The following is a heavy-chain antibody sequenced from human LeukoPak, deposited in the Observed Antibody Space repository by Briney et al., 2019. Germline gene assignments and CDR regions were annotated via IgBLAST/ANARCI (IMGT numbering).Heavy chain of an antibody. D-gene: IGHD3-9*01. Sequence: ASVKVSCKASGGTFSSYAISWVRQAPGQGLEWMGRIIPILGIANYAQKFQGRVTITADKSTSTAYMELSSLRSEDTAVYYCARDGSDNPDYFDWPHNWFDPWGQGTLVTVSS. V-gene: IGHV1-69*04. CDR1: GGTFSSYA. CDR2: IIPILGIA. J-gene: IGHJ5*02. CDR3: ARDGSDNPDYFDWPHNWFDP.